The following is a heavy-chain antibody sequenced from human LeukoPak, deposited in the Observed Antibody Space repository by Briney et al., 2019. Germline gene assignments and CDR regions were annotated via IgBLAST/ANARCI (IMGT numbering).Heavy chain of an antibody. D-gene: IGHD4-11*01. CDR1: GGSISSFY. Sequence: SETLSLTCTVSGGSISSFYWSWIRQPPGKGLEWIGYIEYSGTTNYNPSLKSRVTISVDTSKNQFSLKLNSVTAADTAVYYCSLGYGNYAPFDYWSQGTLVTVSS. CDR3: SLGYGNYAPFDY. V-gene: IGHV4-59*01. J-gene: IGHJ4*02. CDR2: IEYSGTT.